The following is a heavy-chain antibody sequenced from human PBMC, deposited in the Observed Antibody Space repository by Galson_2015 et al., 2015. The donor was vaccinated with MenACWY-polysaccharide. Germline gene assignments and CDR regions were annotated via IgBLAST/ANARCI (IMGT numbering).Heavy chain of an antibody. D-gene: IGHD3-3*01. V-gene: IGHV3-30*18. CDR2: MSYDGSNK. J-gene: IGHJ5*02. CDR3: AKDSTDFWSVAGRFDH. CDR1: GFSFRSYG. Sequence: SLRLSCAASGFSFRSYGMHWVRQAPGKGLEWVAVMSYDGSNKYYIDSVKGRFTISKDNSKNTLYLQMDSLRIEDTAVYYCAKDSTDFWSVAGRFDHWGQGTLVTVSS.